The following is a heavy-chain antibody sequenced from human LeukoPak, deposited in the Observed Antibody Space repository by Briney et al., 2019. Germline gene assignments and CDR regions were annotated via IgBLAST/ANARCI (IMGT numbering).Heavy chain of an antibody. CDR2: IRYDGSNK. D-gene: IGHD2-15*01. Sequence: GGSLRLSCAASGLTFSSYGMHWVRQAPGKGLEWVAFIRYDGSNKYYADSVKGRFTISRDNSKNTLYLQMNSLRAEDTAVYYCAKDARDIVVVVAATLGFQPYYMDVWGKGTTVTISS. J-gene: IGHJ6*03. CDR1: GLTFSSYG. V-gene: IGHV3-30*02. CDR3: AKDARDIVVVVAATLGFQPYYMDV.